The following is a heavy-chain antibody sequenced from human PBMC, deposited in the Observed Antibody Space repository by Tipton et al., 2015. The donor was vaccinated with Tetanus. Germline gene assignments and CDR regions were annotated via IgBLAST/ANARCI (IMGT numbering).Heavy chain of an antibody. CDR3: ARGDYYGSGTYDV. CDR2: INYDGTT. V-gene: IGHV4-34*01. CDR1: GDSISRGGYF. J-gene: IGHJ6*02. Sequence: TLSLTCTVSGDSISRGGYFWTWVPPPPGKGLGWVGEINYDGTTNYSPSLKSRVTLSLGTTKKQVSLKLSSVTAADTAVYYCARGDYYGSGTYDVWGQGTTVTVPS. D-gene: IGHD3-10*01.